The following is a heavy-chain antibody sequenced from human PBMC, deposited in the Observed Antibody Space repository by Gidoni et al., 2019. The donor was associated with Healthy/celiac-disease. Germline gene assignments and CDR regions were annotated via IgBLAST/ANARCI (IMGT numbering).Heavy chain of an antibody. D-gene: IGHD2-2*01. Sequence: QVQLQQWGAGLLKPSETLSLTCAVYGGSFSGYYWSWIRQPPGKGLEWIGEINHSGSTNYNPSLKSRVTISVDTSKNQFSLKLSSVTAADTAVYYCARVIGRIVVVPAAMRRFDPWGQGTLVTVSS. CDR2: INHSGST. V-gene: IGHV4-34*01. CDR3: ARVIGRIVVVPAAMRRFDP. J-gene: IGHJ5*02. CDR1: GGSFSGYY.